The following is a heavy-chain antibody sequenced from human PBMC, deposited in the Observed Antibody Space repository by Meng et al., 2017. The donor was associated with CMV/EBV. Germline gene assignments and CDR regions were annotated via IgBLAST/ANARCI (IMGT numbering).Heavy chain of an antibody. J-gene: IGHJ4*02. CDR2: ISGSGGST. Sequence: GGSLRLSCAASGFTFSSYAMSWVRQPPGKGLEWVSAISGSGGSTYYADSVKGRFTISRDNSKNTLYLQMNSLRAEDTAVYYCAKAESRYVDTAMDYWGQGTLVTVSS. CDR3: AKAESRYVDTAMDY. CDR1: GFTFSSYA. D-gene: IGHD5-18*01. V-gene: IGHV3-23*01.